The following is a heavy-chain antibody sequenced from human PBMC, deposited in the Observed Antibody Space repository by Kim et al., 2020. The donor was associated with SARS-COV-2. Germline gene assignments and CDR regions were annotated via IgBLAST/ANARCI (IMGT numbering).Heavy chain of an antibody. V-gene: IGHV3-30*18. CDR3: AKDQLDVPDFYFDY. Sequence: GGSLRLSCAASGFTFSSYGMHWVRQAPGKGLEWVAVISYDGSNKYYADSVKGRFTISRDNSKNTLYLQMNSLRAEDTAVYYCAKDQLDVPDFYFDYWGQGTLVTVSS. CDR1: GFTFSSYG. D-gene: IGHD6-13*01. J-gene: IGHJ4*02. CDR2: ISYDGSNK.